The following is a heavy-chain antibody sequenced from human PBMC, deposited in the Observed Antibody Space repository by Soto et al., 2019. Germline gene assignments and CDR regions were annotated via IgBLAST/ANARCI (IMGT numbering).Heavy chain of an antibody. CDR3: ARGSFEAFDI. CDR1: GFAFSDYY. V-gene: IGHV3-11*05. CDR2: ISGSSIYT. J-gene: IGHJ3*02. Sequence: QVPLVESGGDLVKPGGSLRLSCAASGFAFSDYYMAWIRQAPGKGLKWISFISGSSIYTNYADSVKGRFTVSRDNAKNSLYLQMNSLRAEDTAVYYCARGSFEAFDIWGQGTMVTVSS.